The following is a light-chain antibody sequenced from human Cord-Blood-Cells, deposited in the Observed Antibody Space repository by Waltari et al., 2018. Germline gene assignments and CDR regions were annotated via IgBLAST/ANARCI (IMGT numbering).Light chain of an antibody. CDR3: QQYGSSSYT. Sequence: EIVSTQSPGTLSLLPGERATLSCRASQSVSSSYLAWYQQKPGQAPRLLIYGASSRATGIPDRFSGSGSGTDFTLTISRLEPEDFAVYYCQQYGSSSYTFGQGTKLEIK. J-gene: IGKJ2*01. V-gene: IGKV3-20*01. CDR2: GAS. CDR1: QSVSSSY.